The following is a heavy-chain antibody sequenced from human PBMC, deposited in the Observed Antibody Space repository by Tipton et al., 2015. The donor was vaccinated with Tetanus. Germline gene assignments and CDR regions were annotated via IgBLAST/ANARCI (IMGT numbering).Heavy chain of an antibody. D-gene: IGHD6-25*01. CDR3: ASGSALDY. J-gene: IGHJ4*02. CDR2: ISSTTSYI. CDR1: GLVFSNYA. V-gene: IGHV3-21*01. Sequence: SLRLSCAVSGLVFSNYAMNWVRQAPGKGLEWVASISSTTSYIYYADSLKGRFTISRDNAKNSLYLQMDSLRAEDTAVYYCASGSALDYWGQGTRVTVSS.